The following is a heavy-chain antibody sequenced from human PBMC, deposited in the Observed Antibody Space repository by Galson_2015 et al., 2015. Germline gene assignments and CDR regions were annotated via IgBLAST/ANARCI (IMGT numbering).Heavy chain of an antibody. Sequence: SLRLSCAASGFTVSSNYMSWVRQAPGKGLEWVSVIYSGGSTYYADSVKGRFTISRDNSKNTLYLQMNSLRAEDTAVYYWARGGSYYYFDYWGQGTLVTVSS. J-gene: IGHJ4*02. CDR2: IYSGGST. V-gene: IGHV3-53*01. CDR1: GFTVSSNY. D-gene: IGHD1-26*01. CDR3: ARGGSYYYFDY.